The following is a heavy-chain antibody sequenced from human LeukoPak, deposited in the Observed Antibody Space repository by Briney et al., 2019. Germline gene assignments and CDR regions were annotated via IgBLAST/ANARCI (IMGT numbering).Heavy chain of an antibody. D-gene: IGHD2-2*03. V-gene: IGHV1-2*02. CDR3: AWGFGYCSSTSCYGGWFDP. CDR1: GYTFTGYY. Sequence: ASVKVSCKASGYTFTGYYMHWVRQAPGQGLGWMGWIDPNSGGTNYAQKFQGRVTMTRDTSISTAYMELSRLRSDDTAVYYCAWGFGYCSSTSCYGGWFDPWGQGTLVTVSS. CDR2: IDPNSGGT. J-gene: IGHJ5*02.